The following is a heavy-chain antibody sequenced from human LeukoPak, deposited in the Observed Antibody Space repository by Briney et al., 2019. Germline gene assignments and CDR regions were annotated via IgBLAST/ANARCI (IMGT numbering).Heavy chain of an antibody. D-gene: IGHD3-22*01. V-gene: IGHV4-34*01. CDR2: INHSGST. Sequence: SETLSLTCAVSGGSFSGYYWSWIRQPPGKGLEWIGEINHSGSTNYNPSLKSRVTISVDTSKNQFSLKLSSVTAADTAVYYCVRLPYYYDSSGYYFALDYWGQGTLVTVSS. J-gene: IGHJ4*02. CDR1: GGSFSGYY. CDR3: VRLPYYYDSSGYYFALDY.